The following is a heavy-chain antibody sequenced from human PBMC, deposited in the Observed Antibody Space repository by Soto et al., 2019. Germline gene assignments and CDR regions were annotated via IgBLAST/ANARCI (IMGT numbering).Heavy chain of an antibody. D-gene: IGHD4-17*01. Sequence: GGSLRLSCTASGFTFGDYAMSWVRQVPGKGLQWVGFIRSKPYGGATDYAASVKGRFAISRDDSKSIAYLQMNSLKTEDTAVYYCVRDGYGDYTSDYNGMDVCGQGTTLTVS. J-gene: IGHJ6*02. CDR1: GFTFGDYA. CDR2: IRSKPYGGAT. V-gene: IGHV3-49*04. CDR3: VRDGYGDYTSDYNGMDV.